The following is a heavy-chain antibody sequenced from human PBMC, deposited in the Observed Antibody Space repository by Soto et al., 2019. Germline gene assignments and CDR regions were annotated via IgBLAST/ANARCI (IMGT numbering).Heavy chain of an antibody. CDR1: GGTLNNYA. CDR2: ILPVSAPP. Sequence: SVKVSCKASGGTLNNYAINWVRQAPGQGLEWMGGILPVSAPPDYAQKFQGRVSITADHSTSTAYMELRSLRSDDTAVYYCARGGIVGATRLDYWGQGTLVTVSS. D-gene: IGHD1-26*01. V-gene: IGHV1-69*13. J-gene: IGHJ4*02. CDR3: ARGGIVGATRLDY.